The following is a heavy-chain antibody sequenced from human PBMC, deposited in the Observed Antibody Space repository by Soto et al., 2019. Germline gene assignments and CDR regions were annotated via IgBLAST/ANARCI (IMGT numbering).Heavy chain of an antibody. CDR1: GYTFTAYH. V-gene: IGHV1-2*02. CDR2: IDLNSDDT. CDR3: AGRDFTYGLDV. J-gene: IGHJ6*04. Sequence: GASMKVSCKASGYTFTAYHMHWVRQAPGQGLDWMGWIDLNSDDTKYALKFQGRVTMTRDTSIDTGYMELSRLRSDDTAIYYCAGRDFTYGLDVWG.